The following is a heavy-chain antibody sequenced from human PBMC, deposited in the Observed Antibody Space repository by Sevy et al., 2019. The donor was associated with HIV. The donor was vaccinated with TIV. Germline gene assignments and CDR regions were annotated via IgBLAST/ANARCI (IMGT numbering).Heavy chain of an antibody. CDR1: GFTFSSYS. J-gene: IGHJ6*02. CDR3: ARDAPYYYDGMDV. V-gene: IGHV3-48*01. CDR2: ISSSSTI. Sequence: GGSLRLSCAASGFTFSSYSMNWVRQAPGKGLEWVSSISSSSTIDYAGSAMCRFTISREKAKNSLYLQMNSMGAEDTAVDYCARDAPYYYDGMDVWGQGTTVTVSS.